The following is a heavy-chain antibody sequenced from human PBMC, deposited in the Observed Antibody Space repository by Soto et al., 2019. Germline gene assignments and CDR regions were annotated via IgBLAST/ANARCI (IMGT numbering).Heavy chain of an antibody. Sequence: PGGSLRLSCAASGFTFSTYWMSWVRKAPGKGLEWVANIKVDGSEKYYVDSVKGRFTISRDNAKNSLYLQMNSLRAEDTAVYYCARDRRGWNYFEYWGQGSLVTVSS. J-gene: IGHJ4*02. CDR3: ARDRRGWNYFEY. D-gene: IGHD2-15*01. V-gene: IGHV3-7*01. CDR1: GFTFSTYW. CDR2: IKVDGSEK.